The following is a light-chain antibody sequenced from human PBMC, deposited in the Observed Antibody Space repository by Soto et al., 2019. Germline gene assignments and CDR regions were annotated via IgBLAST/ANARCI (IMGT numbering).Light chain of an antibody. CDR2: DVS. J-gene: IGKJ1*01. Sequence: DIQLTQSPSTLSASVGDSVTITCRASQNVSTSLAWYQHKPGEAPKLLMFDVSNLESGVPSRFSGSGSGTEFTLGISSLHSDDFATYYFQQYDYSRTFGQGTKVDIK. CDR3: QQYDYSRT. V-gene: IGKV1-5*01. CDR1: QNVSTS.